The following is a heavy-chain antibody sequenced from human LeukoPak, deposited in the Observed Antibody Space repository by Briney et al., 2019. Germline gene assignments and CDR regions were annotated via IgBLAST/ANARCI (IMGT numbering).Heavy chain of an antibody. Sequence: PGGSLRLSWAASGFTFSSYDMTWVRQTPGKGLEWVALISRSGGTTYYADSVKGRFTISRDNSKNTLYLQMDSLRAEDTAEYYCAKRGGTESFYYYYYMDVWGKGTTVTVSS. CDR2: ISRSGGTT. J-gene: IGHJ6*03. CDR3: AKRGGTESFYYYYYMDV. V-gene: IGHV3-23*01. CDR1: GFTFSSYD. D-gene: IGHD2-15*01.